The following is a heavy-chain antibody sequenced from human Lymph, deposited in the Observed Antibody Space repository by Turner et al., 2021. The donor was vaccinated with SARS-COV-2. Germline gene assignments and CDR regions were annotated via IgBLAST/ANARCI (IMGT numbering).Heavy chain of an antibody. D-gene: IGHD2-15*01. Sequence: QVQLQESGPALVKPSGTLSLTCAVSGASISSSNWWSWVRQPPGKGLEWIGEIYHSGSTNYNPSLKSRVTISVDKSKNQFSLKLSSVTAADTAVYYCATKYCSSGSCSYFDYWGQGTLVTVSS. CDR1: GASISSSNW. CDR2: IYHSGST. CDR3: ATKYCSSGSCSYFDY. J-gene: IGHJ4*02. V-gene: IGHV4-4*02.